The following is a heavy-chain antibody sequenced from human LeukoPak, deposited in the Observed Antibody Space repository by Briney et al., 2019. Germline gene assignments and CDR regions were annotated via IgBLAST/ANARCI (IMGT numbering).Heavy chain of an antibody. V-gene: IGHV4-34*01. J-gene: IGHJ4*02. CDR2: INHSGST. CDR3: ARYAADPTGTDY. CDR1: GGSFSGYY. Sequence: SETLSLTCAVYGGSFSGYYWSWIRQPPGKGLEWIGEINHSGSTNYNPSLKSRVTISVDTSKNQFSLKLSSVTAADTAVYYCARYAADPTGTDYWGQGTLVTVSS. D-gene: IGHD2-15*01.